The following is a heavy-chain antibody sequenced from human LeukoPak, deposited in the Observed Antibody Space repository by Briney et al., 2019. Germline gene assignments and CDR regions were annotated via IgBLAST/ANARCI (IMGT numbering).Heavy chain of an antibody. Sequence: GGSLKRSCAASGFTFSGSAMHWVRQASGKGLEWLGRIRSKADSYTTAYAASVKGRFIVSRDDSKNTAYLQMNSLKTEDTAVYYCRAAADLNDYWGQGTLVTVSS. CDR3: RAAADLNDY. CDR2: IRSKADSYTT. D-gene: IGHD6-13*01. J-gene: IGHJ4*01. V-gene: IGHV3-73*01. CDR1: GFTFSGSA.